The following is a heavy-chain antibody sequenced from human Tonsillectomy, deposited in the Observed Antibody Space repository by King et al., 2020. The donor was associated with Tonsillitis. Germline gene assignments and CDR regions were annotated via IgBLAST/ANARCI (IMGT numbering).Heavy chain of an antibody. Sequence: VQLVESGGGLVQPGGSLKLSCAASGFTFIGSARHWVRQASGKGLEWVCRIRSKAHSYATAYAASVKGRFTISRDDSKNTAYLQMNSLKTEDTAVYYCTRPGGSGTRWAFDIWGQGTMVTVSS. J-gene: IGHJ3*02. D-gene: IGHD3-10*01. CDR1: GFTFIGSA. CDR2: IRSKAHSYAT. V-gene: IGHV3-73*01. CDR3: TRPGGSGTRWAFDI.